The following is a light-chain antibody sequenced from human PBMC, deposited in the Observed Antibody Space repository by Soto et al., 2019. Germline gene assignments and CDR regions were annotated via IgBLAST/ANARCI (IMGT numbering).Light chain of an antibody. CDR3: QSSVSSRSCV. CDR1: RSNIGAGYD. Sequence: QAVVTQPPSVSAAPGQRVTISCTGSRSNIGAGYDVHWYQQLPGTAPKLLIYGNSNRPSGVPDRFSGSKSGTSASLAITGFQAEDEADYYCQSSVSSRSCVFGTGTKLTVL. J-gene: IGLJ1*01. V-gene: IGLV1-40*01. CDR2: GNS.